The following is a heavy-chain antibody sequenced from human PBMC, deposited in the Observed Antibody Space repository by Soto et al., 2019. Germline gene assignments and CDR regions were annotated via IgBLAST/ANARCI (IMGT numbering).Heavy chain of an antibody. Sequence: QITLKESGPTLVKPTQTLTLTCTFSGFSLSTSGVGVGWIRQPPGKALEWLALIYWDDDKRYSPSLKSRLTITQDTSKNQVVLTTTNMDPVDTATYYCAHRPSYCSGGSCYSGFDYWGQGTLVTVSS. CDR3: AHRPSYCSGGSCYSGFDY. D-gene: IGHD2-15*01. J-gene: IGHJ4*02. V-gene: IGHV2-5*02. CDR1: GFSLSTSGVG. CDR2: IYWDDDK.